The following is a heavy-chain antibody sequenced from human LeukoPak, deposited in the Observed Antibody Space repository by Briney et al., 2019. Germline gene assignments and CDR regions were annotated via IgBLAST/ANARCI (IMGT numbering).Heavy chain of an antibody. V-gene: IGHV4-30-4*08. CDR3: ARDDYGYWYFDL. CDR1: GGSISSGDYY. Sequence: PSQTLSLTCTVSGGSISSGDYYWSWIRQPPGKGLEWIGYIYYSGSTYYNPSLKSRVTISVDTSKNQFSLKLSSVTAADTAVYYCARDDYGYWYFDLWGRGTLVTVSS. CDR2: IYYSGST. D-gene: IGHD4-17*01. J-gene: IGHJ2*01.